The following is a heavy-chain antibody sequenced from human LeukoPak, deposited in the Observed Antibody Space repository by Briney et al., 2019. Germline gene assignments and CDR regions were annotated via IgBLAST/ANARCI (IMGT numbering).Heavy chain of an antibody. Sequence: GGSLRLSCAASGFTFSSYSMNWVRQAPGKGLEWVGRIRSKANSYATAYAASVKGRFTISRDDSKNTAYLQMNSLKTEDTAVYYCATLGYCSGGSCHNWGQGTLVTVSS. D-gene: IGHD2-15*01. CDR3: ATLGYCSGGSCHN. CDR1: GFTFSSYS. CDR2: IRSKANSYAT. J-gene: IGHJ4*02. V-gene: IGHV3-73*01.